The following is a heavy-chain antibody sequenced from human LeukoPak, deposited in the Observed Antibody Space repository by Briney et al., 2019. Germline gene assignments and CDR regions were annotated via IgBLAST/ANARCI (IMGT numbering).Heavy chain of an antibody. J-gene: IGHJ4*02. CDR3: ARDQSGYCSSTNCLSYEFDY. CDR1: GYTFTGYY. D-gene: IGHD2-2*01. CDR2: INPNSGGT. Sequence: ASVKVSCKASGYTFTGYYMHWVRQAPGQGLEWMGWINPNSGGTNYAQKFQGRVTMTRDTSISTAYMELSRLRSDDTAVYYCARDQSGYCSSTNCLSYEFDYWGQGTLVTVSS. V-gene: IGHV1-2*02.